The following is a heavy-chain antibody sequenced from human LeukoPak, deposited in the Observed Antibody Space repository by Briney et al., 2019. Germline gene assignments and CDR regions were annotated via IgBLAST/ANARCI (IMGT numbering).Heavy chain of an antibody. CDR2: ISSSSSYI. CDR3: ARGKGYCSGGSCSHFDY. J-gene: IGHJ4*02. D-gene: IGHD2-15*01. Sequence: GGSLRLSCTTSGFTFSDYFLSWIRQAPGEGLEWVSSISSSSSYIYYADSVKGRFTISRDNAKNSLYLQMNSLRAEDTAVYYCARGKGYCSGGSCSHFDYWGQGTLVTVSS. V-gene: IGHV3-21*01. CDR1: GFTFSDYF.